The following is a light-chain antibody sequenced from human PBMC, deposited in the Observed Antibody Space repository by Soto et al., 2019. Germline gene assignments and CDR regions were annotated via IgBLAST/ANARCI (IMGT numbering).Light chain of an antibody. J-gene: IGLJ2*01. V-gene: IGLV2-14*03. CDR3: SSWTSSGAHVL. CDR2: DVS. CDR1: SSDVGGYGY. Sequence: QSALTQPASVSGSPGQSISIFCTGTSSDVGGYGYVSWYQQHPGKVPKLIIYDVSNRPSGISNRFSGSKSGDTASLTISGRQAEDEADYYCSSWTSSGAHVLFGGGTKVTVL.